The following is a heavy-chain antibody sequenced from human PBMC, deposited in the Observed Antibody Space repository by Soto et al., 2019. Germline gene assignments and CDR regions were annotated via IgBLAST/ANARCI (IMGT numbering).Heavy chain of an antibody. V-gene: IGHV3-21*01. CDR2: ISSSSSYI. D-gene: IGHD3-16*01. CDR1: GFTFSSYS. Sequence: EVQLVESGGGLVKPGGSLRLSCAASGFTFSSYSMNWVRQAPGKGLEWVSSISSSSSYIYYADSVKGRFTISRDNAKNSLYLQMNSLRAEDTAVYYCGRASMGRYVGAFDIWGQGTMVTVSS. J-gene: IGHJ3*02. CDR3: GRASMGRYVGAFDI.